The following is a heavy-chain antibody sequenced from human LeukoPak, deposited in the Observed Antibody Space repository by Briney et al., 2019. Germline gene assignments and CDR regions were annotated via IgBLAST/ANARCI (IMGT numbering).Heavy chain of an antibody. J-gene: IGHJ5*02. CDR3: ARSRDNWFDP. Sequence: SETLSLTCTVSGGSISSSTYYWGWIRQPPGKGLEWIGTIYYSGSTYYNPSLKSRVTISVDTSKNQFSLKLSPVTAADTAVYYCARSRDNWFDPWGQGTLVTVSS. V-gene: IGHV4-39*01. D-gene: IGHD3-10*01. CDR1: GGSISSSTYY. CDR2: IYYSGST.